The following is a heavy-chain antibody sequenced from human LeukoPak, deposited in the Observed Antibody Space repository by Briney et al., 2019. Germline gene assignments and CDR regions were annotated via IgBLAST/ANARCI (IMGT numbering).Heavy chain of an antibody. CDR3: ARGTLGYCSGGSCYYSDY. J-gene: IGHJ4*02. CDR2: IKQDGSEK. V-gene: IGHV3-7*01. Sequence: GGSLRLSCAASGFTFSSYWMSWVRQTPGKGLEWVANIKQDGSEKYYVDSVKGRFTISRDNAKNSLSLQMNSLRAEDTAVYYCARGTLGYCSGGSCYYSDYWGQGTLVTVSS. D-gene: IGHD2-15*01. CDR1: GFTFSSYW.